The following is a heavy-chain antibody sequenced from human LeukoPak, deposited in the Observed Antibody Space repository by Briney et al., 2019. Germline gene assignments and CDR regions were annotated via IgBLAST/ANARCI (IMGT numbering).Heavy chain of an antibody. CDR3: AKELLAVAGTGVDY. CDR2: ISGSGGST. V-gene: IGHV3-23*01. J-gene: IGHJ4*02. D-gene: IGHD6-19*01. Sequence: SGGSLRLSCAASGFTFSSYAMSWVRQAPGKGLEWVSSISGSGGSTYYADSVKGRFTISRDNSKNTLYLQMNSLRAEDTAVYYCAKELLAVAGTGVDYWGQGTLVTVSS. CDR1: GFTFSSYA.